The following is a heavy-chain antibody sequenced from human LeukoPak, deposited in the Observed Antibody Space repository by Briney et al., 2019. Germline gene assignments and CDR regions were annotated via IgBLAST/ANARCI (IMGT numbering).Heavy chain of an antibody. CDR2: IYHSGST. CDR3: ARMANYYDSSGYPIGEDY. Sequence: SGTLSLTCAVSGGSISSSNWWSWVRQPPGKGLEWIGEIYHSGSTNYNPSLKSRVTISVDKSKNQFSLKLSSVTAADTAVYYCARMANYYDSSGYPIGEDYWGQGTLVTVSS. D-gene: IGHD3-22*01. J-gene: IGHJ4*02. V-gene: IGHV4-4*02. CDR1: GGSISSSNW.